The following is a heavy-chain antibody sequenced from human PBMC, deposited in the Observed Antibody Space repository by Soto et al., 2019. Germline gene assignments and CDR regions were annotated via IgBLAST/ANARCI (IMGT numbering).Heavy chain of an antibody. CDR2: IYYSGST. Sequence: SETLSLTCTVSGGSISSYYWSWIRQPPGKGLEWIGYIYYSGSTNYNPSLKSRVTISVDTSKNQFSLKLSSVTAADTAVYYCASVSGRYSGWFDPWGQGTLVTVSS. CDR1: GGSISSYY. V-gene: IGHV4-59*01. CDR3: ASVSGRYSGWFDP. J-gene: IGHJ5*02. D-gene: IGHD1-26*01.